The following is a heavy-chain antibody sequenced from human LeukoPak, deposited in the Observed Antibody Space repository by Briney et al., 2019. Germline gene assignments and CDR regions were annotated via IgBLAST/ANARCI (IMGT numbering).Heavy chain of an antibody. CDR1: GFTFSTYA. CDR2: ISGSGGST. CDR3: AKDFYSSGWYFDY. J-gene: IGHJ4*02. D-gene: IGHD6-19*01. V-gene: IGHV3-23*01. Sequence: GGSLRLSCAASGFTFSTYAMSSVRQAPGKGLEWVSAISGSGGSTYYADSVKGRFTISRDNSKNTLYLQMNSLRAEDTALYYCAKDFYSSGWYFDYWGQGTLVTVSS.